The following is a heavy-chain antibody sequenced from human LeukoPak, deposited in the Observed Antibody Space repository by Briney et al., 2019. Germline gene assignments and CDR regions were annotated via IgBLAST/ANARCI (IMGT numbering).Heavy chain of an antibody. Sequence: PSQTLSLTCTVSGGSISSGGYYWSWIRQPPGKGLEWIGYIYHSGSTYYNPSLKSRVTISVDTSKNQFSLKLSSVTAADTAVYYCARLVTLNSSSWAYYYGMDVWGQGTTVTVSS. CDR1: GGSISSGGYY. CDR2: IYHSGST. CDR3: ARLVTLNSSSWAYYYGMDV. J-gene: IGHJ6*02. D-gene: IGHD6-13*01. V-gene: IGHV4-30-2*01.